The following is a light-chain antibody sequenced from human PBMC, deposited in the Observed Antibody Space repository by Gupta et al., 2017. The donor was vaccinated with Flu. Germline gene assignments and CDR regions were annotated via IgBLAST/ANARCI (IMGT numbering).Light chain of an antibody. CDR1: QSVSANY. J-gene: IGKJ1*01. CDR3: QQYGNSPRT. V-gene: IGKV3-20*01. CDR2: GAS. Sequence: GTLSLSPGERATLFCRASQSVSANYLAWYQQKAGQAPRLLIYGASSRATGIPDRFSGSGSGTDFTLTISRLEPEDFAIYYCQQYGNSPRTFGQGTKVEIK.